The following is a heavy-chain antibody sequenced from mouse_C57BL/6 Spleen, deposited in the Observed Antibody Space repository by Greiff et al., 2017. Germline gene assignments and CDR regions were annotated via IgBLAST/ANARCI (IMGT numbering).Heavy chain of an antibody. D-gene: IGHD1-1*01. J-gene: IGHJ2*01. CDR2: INPNNGGT. CDR1: GYTFTDYY. CDR3: ARSPYGISPYFDY. Sequence: EVQLQQSGPELVKPGASVKISCKASGYTFTDYYMNWVKQSHGKSLEWIGAINPNNGGTSYTQKFKGKVTFTVDKSSSPAYMELRSLTSEDSAVYYCARSPYGISPYFDYWGQGTTLTVSS. V-gene: IGHV1-26*01.